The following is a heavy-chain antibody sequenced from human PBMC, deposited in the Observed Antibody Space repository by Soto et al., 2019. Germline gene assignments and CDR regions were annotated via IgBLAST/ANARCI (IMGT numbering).Heavy chain of an antibody. J-gene: IGHJ3*02. CDR2: IYYSGST. CDR3: ARHGGSHAAFDI. Sequence: PSETLSLTCTVSGGXISSYYWSWIRQPPGKGLEWIGSIYYSGSTYYNPSLKSRVTISVDTSKKQFSLKMYSVTAADTAVYYCARHGGSHAAFDIWGQGRMVTVSS. D-gene: IGHD1-26*01. CDR1: GGXISSYY. V-gene: IGHV4-59*08.